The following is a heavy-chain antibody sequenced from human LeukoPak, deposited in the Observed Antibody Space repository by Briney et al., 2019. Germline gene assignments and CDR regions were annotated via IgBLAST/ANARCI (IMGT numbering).Heavy chain of an antibody. J-gene: IGHJ4*02. CDR1: GGSIRSSTYY. D-gene: IGHD3-22*01. CDR3: ARLGGYYDPPDY. CDR2: IHYTGTT. Sequence: PSETLSLTCTVSGGSIRSSTYYWAWIRQPPGKGLEWIGTIHYTGTTYYNPSPKSRVTISVDTSKNQFSLNLSSVTAADTTFYYCARLGGYYDPPDYWGQGTLVTVSS. V-gene: IGHV4-39*01.